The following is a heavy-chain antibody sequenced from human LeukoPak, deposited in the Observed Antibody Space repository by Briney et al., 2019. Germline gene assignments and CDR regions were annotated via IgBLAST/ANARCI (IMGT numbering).Heavy chain of an antibody. CDR3: ARGRPDGSGSYYKFDP. Sequence: SETLSLTCTVSGGSISSSSYYWGWIRQPPGKGLEWIGSIYYSGSTYYNPSFKSRVTISVDTSKNQFSLKLSSVTAADMAVYYCARGRPDGSGSYYKFDPWGQGTLVTVSS. V-gene: IGHV4-39*07. CDR2: IYYSGST. J-gene: IGHJ5*02. D-gene: IGHD3-10*01. CDR1: GGSISSSSYY.